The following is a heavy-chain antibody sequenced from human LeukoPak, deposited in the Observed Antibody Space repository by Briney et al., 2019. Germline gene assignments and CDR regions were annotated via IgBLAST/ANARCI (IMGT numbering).Heavy chain of an antibody. V-gene: IGHV5-51*01. CDR1: GYSFTTFW. J-gene: IGHJ4*02. D-gene: IGHD2-2*01. CDR2: IYLDDSDT. Sequence: GESLKISCKGSGYSFTTFWIGWVRQMPGKGLEWMGIIYLDDSDTRYSPSFQGQVTISADKSISTAYLQWSSLKASDTAMYYCARGYCSSTSCYRFDSWGQGTLVTVSS. CDR3: ARGYCSSTSCYRFDS.